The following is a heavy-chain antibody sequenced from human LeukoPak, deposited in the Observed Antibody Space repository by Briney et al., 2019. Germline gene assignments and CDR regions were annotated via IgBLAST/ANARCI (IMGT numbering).Heavy chain of an antibody. D-gene: IGHD5-18*01. V-gene: IGHV1-69*13. J-gene: IGHJ5*02. CDR2: IIPIFGTA. Sequence: SVKVSCKASGGTFSSYAISWVRQAPGQGPEWMGGIIPIFGTANYAQKFQGRVTITADESTSTAYMELSSLRSEGTAVYYCARGSGYSYGFPGFDPWGQGTLVTVSS. CDR1: GGTFSSYA. CDR3: ARGSGYSYGFPGFDP.